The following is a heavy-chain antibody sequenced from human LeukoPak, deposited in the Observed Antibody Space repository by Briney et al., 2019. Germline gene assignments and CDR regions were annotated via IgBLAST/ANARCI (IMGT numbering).Heavy chain of an antibody. V-gene: IGHV3-21*01. CDR1: GFTFSSYS. Sequence: GGSLRLSCAASGFTFSSYSMNWVRQAPGKGLEWVSSISGSSSYIYYADSVKGRFTISRDNAKNSLYLQMNSLRAEDTAVYYCAGRLSGRYYFDYWGQGTLVTLSS. J-gene: IGHJ4*02. CDR2: ISGSSSYI. D-gene: IGHD1-26*01. CDR3: AGRLSGRYYFDY.